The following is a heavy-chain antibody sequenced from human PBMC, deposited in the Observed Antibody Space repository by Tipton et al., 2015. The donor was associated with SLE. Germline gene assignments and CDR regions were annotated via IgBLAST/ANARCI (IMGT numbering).Heavy chain of an antibody. CDR1: GGTFTNYI. V-gene: IGHV1-69*09. CDR3: ARTSWGTAMVDY. J-gene: IGHJ4*02. CDR2: IIPLLNRT. Sequence: QLAQSGPEVKRPGSSVKVSCKALGGTFTNYIISWVRQAPGQGPEWMGRIIPLLNRTNSAQKFQGRVTITADKSTSTAYMGLSSLRSEDTAVYYCARTSWGTAMVDYWGQGTLVTVSS. D-gene: IGHD5-18*01.